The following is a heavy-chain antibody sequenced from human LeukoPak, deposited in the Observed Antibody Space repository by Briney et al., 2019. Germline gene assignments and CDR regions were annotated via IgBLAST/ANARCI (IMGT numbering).Heavy chain of an antibody. V-gene: IGHV4-38-2*02. D-gene: IGHD2-8*02. CDR3: ARNLVVTDAFDI. J-gene: IGHJ3*02. CDR1: GYSISSGYY. Sequence: PSETLSLTCTVSGYSISSGYYWGWLRQPPGKGLEWIGSIYHSGSTYYNPSLKSRVTISVDTSKNQFSLKLSSVTAADTAVYYCARNLVVTDAFDIWGQGTMVTVSS. CDR2: IYHSGST.